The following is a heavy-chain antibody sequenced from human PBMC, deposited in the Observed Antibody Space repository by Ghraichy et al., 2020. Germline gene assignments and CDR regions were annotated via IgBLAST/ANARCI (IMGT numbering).Heavy chain of an antibody. D-gene: IGHD3-22*01. CDR3: ACLDYYDTSGYPN. Sequence: ASAKVSCKASGYTFTGYYMHWVRQAPGQGFEWMGRINPNSGGTNYAQKFQGRVTMTRDTSIRTAYMEVSRLRSDDTAVYYCACLDYYDTSGYPNWGQGTLVTVSS. CDR1: GYTFTGYY. V-gene: IGHV1-2*06. CDR2: INPNSGGT. J-gene: IGHJ4*02.